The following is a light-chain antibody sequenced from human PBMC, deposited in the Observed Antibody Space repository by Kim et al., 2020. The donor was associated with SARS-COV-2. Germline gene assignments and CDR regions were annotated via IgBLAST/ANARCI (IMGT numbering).Light chain of an antibody. CDR3: QQYNASPLT. CDR2: DVS. V-gene: IGKV1-5*01. J-gene: IGKJ4*01. CDR1: QTLNNF. Sequence: ASVGDRVTITCRASQTLNNFLAWYQQKPGKAPEVLIYDVSNLQTGVPSRFSGSGSGTEFSLTISSLQPDDFATYYCQQYNASPLTFGGVTKVDIK.